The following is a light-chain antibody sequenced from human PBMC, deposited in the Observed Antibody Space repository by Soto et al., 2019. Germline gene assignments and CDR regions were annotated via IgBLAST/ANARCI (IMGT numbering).Light chain of an antibody. V-gene: IGKV3-15*01. CDR2: GAS. CDR3: QQYDNWPHT. J-gene: IGKJ2*01. Sequence: EMVMTQSPATLSVSPGERATLSCRASQTLSRNLAWYQQQPGQAPRLLIYGASTRATGIPARFSGSGSGTDFTLTISSLQSEDFSVYYCQQYDNWPHTFGQGIKLEIK. CDR1: QTLSRN.